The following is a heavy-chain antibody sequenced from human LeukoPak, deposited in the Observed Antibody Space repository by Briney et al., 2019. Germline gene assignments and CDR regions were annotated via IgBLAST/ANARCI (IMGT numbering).Heavy chain of an antibody. CDR1: GGSISSGGYY. CDR3: ARDIYCSSTSCPKGMVWFDP. V-gene: IGHV4-31*03. D-gene: IGHD2-2*01. CDR2: IYYSGST. J-gene: IGHJ5*02. Sequence: PSQTLSLTCTVSGGSISSGGYYWSWIRQHPGKGLEWIGYIYYSGSTYYNPSLKSRVTMSVDTSKNQFSLKLSSVTAADTAVYYCARDIYCSSTSCPKGMVWFDPWGQGTLVTVSS.